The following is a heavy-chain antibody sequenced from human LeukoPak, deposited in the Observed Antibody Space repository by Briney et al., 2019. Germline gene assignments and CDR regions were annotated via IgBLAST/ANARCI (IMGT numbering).Heavy chain of an antibody. CDR1: GGSISSSSYY. Sequence: SVTLSLTCTVSGGSISSSSYYWGWIRQPPGKGLEWIGSIYYSGSTYYNPSLKSRVTISVDTSKDQFSLKLSSVTAADTAVYYCARRDVAEYYFDYWGQGTLVTVSS. CDR2: IYYSGST. CDR3: ARRDVAEYYFDY. J-gene: IGHJ4*02. D-gene: IGHD2-15*01. V-gene: IGHV4-39*01.